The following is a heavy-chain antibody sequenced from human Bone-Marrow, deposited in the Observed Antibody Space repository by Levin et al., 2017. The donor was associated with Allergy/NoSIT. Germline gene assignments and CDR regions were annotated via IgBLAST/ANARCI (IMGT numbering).Heavy chain of an antibody. D-gene: IGHD2/OR15-2a*01. J-gene: IGHJ3*01. CDR3: VRGIIGDVRVAHKEAFDV. V-gene: IGHV3-33*03. CDR2: IWLDGRSQ. Sequence: SCAASGFTFRGYGFHWVRQAPGKGLEWVAVIWLDGRSQHYADSVKGRFTISRDNAKNSLNLQVSSLRAEDTAVYHCVRGIIGDVRVAHKEAFDVWGQGTMVTVAS. CDR1: GFTFRGYG.